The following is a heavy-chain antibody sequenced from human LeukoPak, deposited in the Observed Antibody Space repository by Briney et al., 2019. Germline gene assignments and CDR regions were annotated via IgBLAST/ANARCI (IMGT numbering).Heavy chain of an antibody. CDR1: GYSFTSYW. J-gene: IGHJ4*02. CDR3: ARLPYYDSSGCYLDY. CDR2: IYPGDSDT. Sequence: GESLKISCKGSGYSFTSYWSGWVRQMPGKGLEWMGIIYPGDSDTRYSPSFQGQVTISADKSISTAYLQWSSLKASDTAMYYCARLPYYDSSGCYLDYWGQGTLVTVSS. V-gene: IGHV5-51*01. D-gene: IGHD3-22*01.